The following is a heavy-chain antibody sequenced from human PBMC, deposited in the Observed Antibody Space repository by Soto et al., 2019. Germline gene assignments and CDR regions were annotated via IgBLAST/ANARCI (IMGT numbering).Heavy chain of an antibody. CDR1: GGDTSSGSVY. J-gene: IGHJ6*02. Sequence: SATLSLTCTVSGGDTSSGSVYLSRIRQHPGKGLEWIGYIYYSGISYYNPSLKSRVSISLDTSRNQFSMTLNSVTAADTAVYYCARNGYTYGMDVWGQGATVTVSS. V-gene: IGHV4-31*03. D-gene: IGHD5-18*01. CDR3: ARNGYTYGMDV. CDR2: IYYSGIS.